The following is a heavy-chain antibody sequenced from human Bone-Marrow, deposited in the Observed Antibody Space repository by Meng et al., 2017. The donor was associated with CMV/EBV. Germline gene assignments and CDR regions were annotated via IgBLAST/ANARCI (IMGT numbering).Heavy chain of an antibody. CDR3: ARDPSTMVGSYYYGMDV. V-gene: IGHV3-48*04. CDR2: ISSSGSTI. Sequence: GESLKISCAASRFTFSNFAMSWVRQAPGKGLEWVSYISSSGSTIYYADSVKGRFIISRDNARNSLYLQMNSLRAEDTALYYCARDPSTMVGSYYYGMDVWGQGTTVTVSS. CDR1: RFTFSNFA. D-gene: IGHD4/OR15-4a*01. J-gene: IGHJ6*02.